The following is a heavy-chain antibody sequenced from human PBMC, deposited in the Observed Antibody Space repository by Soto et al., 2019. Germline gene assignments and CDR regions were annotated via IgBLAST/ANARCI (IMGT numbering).Heavy chain of an antibody. J-gene: IGHJ5*02. CDR3: GREAYRGYGHAIDR. CDR2: IFYTGKA. CDR1: GDSLHTGSYY. D-gene: IGHD5-12*01. V-gene: IGHV4-31*03. Sequence: SETLSLTCSVSGDSLHTGSYYWTWIRQHPGKGLEWMGDIFYTGKAYYNPSLESRLSMSVDRSKNQFSLRLSSVTAAATAIYYWGREAYRGYGHAIDRWGQGTLVTVAS.